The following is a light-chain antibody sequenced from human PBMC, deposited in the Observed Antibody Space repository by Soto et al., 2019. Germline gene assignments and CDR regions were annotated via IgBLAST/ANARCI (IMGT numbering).Light chain of an antibody. CDR2: GVS. CDR3: ISYTRTSIKV. Sequence: QSALTQPASVSGSPGQSITISCTRTSSDVGSYNELSCYQQHPGKAPTVMFDGVSNRPSGASSLFAGSKSANTSSLTISGLQAEDEAAYYCISYTRTSIKVFGGGTKLTVL. J-gene: IGLJ3*02. V-gene: IGLV2-14*01. CDR1: SSDVGSYNE.